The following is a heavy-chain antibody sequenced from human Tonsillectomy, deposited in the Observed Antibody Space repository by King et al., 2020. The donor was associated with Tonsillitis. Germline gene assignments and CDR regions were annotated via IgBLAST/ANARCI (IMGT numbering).Heavy chain of an antibody. CDR3: ASDVGDFWSGYSRY. D-gene: IGHD3-3*01. CDR1: GLTVSSNY. Sequence: VQLVESGGGLIQPGGSLRLSCAASGLTVSSNYMSWVRQAPGKGLEWVSLINSGGSTSYADSVKGRFTIYRDNSKNTLYLQIHSLRPEDTAVYYCASDVGDFWSGYSRYWGQGTLVTVSS. J-gene: IGHJ4*02. V-gene: IGHV3-53*01. CDR2: INSGGST.